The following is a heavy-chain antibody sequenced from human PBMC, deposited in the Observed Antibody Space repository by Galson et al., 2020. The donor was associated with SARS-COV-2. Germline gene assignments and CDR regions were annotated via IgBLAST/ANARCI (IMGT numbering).Heavy chain of an antibody. V-gene: IGHV4-30-4*01. Sequence: ASETLSLTCTVSGGSISSADFYWSWVRQPPGKGLEWIGYVYYSGTTHYNPSLKSRVTISVDTSKNQFSLKIKSVTAADTAVYYCARASYPSGSFSPLDNWGQGTLVTVSS. CDR3: ARASYPSGSFSPLDN. CDR2: VYYSGTT. J-gene: IGHJ4*02. D-gene: IGHD3-10*01. CDR1: GGSISSADFY.